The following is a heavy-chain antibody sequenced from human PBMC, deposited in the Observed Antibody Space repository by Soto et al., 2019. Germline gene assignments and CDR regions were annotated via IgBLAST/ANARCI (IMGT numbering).Heavy chain of an antibody. CDR1: GFTFSSYA. D-gene: IGHD4-4*01. V-gene: IGHV3-23*01. CDR3: AKDPGPFMTTVTDYFDY. CDR2: ISGSGGST. Sequence: GSLRLSCAASGFTFSSYAMSWVRQAPGKGLEWVSAISGSGGSTYYADSVKGRFTISRDNSKNTLYLQMNSLRAEDTAVYYCAKDPGPFMTTVTDYFDYWGQGTLVTVSS. J-gene: IGHJ4*02.